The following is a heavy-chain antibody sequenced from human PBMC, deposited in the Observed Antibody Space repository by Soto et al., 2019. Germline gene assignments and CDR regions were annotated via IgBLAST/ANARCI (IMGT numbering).Heavy chain of an antibody. Sequence: QVQLQESGPGLVKPSQTLSLTCTVSGGSISSGYYWSWIRQYPGKGLEWIGYIHYSGTTYYNPSLMSRLNISLDTSKKQFSMELPSVTAADTAGYYCASRGDRSSGVWGRGTLVTVSS. CDR3: ASRGDRSSGV. J-gene: IGHJ2*01. CDR1: GGSISSGYY. D-gene: IGHD6-6*01. V-gene: IGHV4-31*03. CDR2: IHYSGTT.